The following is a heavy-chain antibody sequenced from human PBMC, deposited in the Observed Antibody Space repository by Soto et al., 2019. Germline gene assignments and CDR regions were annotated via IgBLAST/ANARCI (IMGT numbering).Heavy chain of an antibody. J-gene: IGHJ6*02. V-gene: IGHV5-51*01. CDR1: TYTFANSW. CDR3: GSPSQAAFYYYGMDV. CDR2: IYPDDSDT. Sequence: GESLKISCKGSTYTFANSWIGWVRQTPGKGLEWMGMIYPDDSDTRYSPSFQGQVTISADKSISTAYLQWSSLKTSDTAMYYCGSPSQAAFYYYGMDVWGPGTTVTVSS.